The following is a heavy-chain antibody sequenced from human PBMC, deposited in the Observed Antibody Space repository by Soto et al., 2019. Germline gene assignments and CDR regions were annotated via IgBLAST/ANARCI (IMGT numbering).Heavy chain of an antibody. CDR1: GFTFSTYA. V-gene: IGHV3-23*01. J-gene: IGHJ4*02. D-gene: IGHD1-26*01. CDR3: AKDLSGTYYDFDY. Sequence: EVQLLESGGGLVQHGGSLRLSCAASGFTFSTYAMSWVREAPGKGLEWVSVIGGSGGDTYYADSVKGRFTISRDNSKNTLYLQMNSLRAEDTAVYYCAKDLSGTYYDFDYWGQGTLVTVSS. CDR2: IGGSGGDT.